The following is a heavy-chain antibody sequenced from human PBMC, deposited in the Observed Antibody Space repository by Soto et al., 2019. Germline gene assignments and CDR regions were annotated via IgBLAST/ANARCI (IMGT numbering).Heavy chain of an antibody. V-gene: IGHV3-23*01. CDR1: GFTFSSYA. Sequence: HPGGSLRLSCAASGFTFSSYAMSWVRQAPGKGLEWVSAISGSGGSTYYADSVKGRFTISRDNSKNTLYLQMNSLRAEDTAVYYCAKAITYYYDSSGYEDYFDYWGQGTLVTVSS. CDR3: AKAITYYYDSSGYEDYFDY. J-gene: IGHJ4*02. CDR2: ISGSGGST. D-gene: IGHD3-22*01.